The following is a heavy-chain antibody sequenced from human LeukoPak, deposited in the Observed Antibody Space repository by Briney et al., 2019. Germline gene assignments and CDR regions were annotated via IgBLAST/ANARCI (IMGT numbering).Heavy chain of an antibody. V-gene: IGHV3-23*01. CDR1: GFTFSSYA. CDR2: ISGSGGST. J-gene: IGHJ4*02. D-gene: IGHD3/OR15-3a*01. Sequence: GGSLRLSCAASGFTFSSYAMSWVRQAPGKGLEWVSAISGSGGSTYYADSVKGRFTISRDNSKNTLYLQMNSLRAEDTGVYYCAKSRGRVMATDYWGQGTLVTVSS. CDR3: AKSRGRVMATDY.